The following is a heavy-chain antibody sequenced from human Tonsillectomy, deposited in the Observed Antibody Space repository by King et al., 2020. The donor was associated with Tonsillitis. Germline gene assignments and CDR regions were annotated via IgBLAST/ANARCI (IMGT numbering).Heavy chain of an antibody. Sequence: QLQESGPGLVKPSETLSLTCTVSGGSISSGNYYWSWIRQPAGKGLEWIGRIYTSGSTNYSPSLKSRVTMSVDTSKNQFSLKVSSVTAADTAVYYCARDDPAVAGTVLDYWGPGTLVTVSS. D-gene: IGHD6-19*01. CDR2: IYTSGST. V-gene: IGHV4-61*02. CDR1: GGSISSGNYY. J-gene: IGHJ4*02. CDR3: ARDDPAVAGTVLDY.